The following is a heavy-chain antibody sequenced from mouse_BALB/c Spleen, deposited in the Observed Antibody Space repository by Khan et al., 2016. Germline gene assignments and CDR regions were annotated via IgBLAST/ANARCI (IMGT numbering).Heavy chain of an antibody. V-gene: IGHV14-4*02. Sequence: VQLQQSGAELVRSGASVKLSCTASVFNIKDYYMHWVKQRPEQGLEWIGWIDPENGDTEYAPKFQGKATMTADTSSNAAYLHFSSLTSEDSAVYYCNSIYYGSDVYFDYWGQGTTLTVSS. CDR2: IDPENGDT. CDR1: VFNIKDYY. CDR3: NSIYYGSDVYFDY. D-gene: IGHD1-1*01. J-gene: IGHJ2*01.